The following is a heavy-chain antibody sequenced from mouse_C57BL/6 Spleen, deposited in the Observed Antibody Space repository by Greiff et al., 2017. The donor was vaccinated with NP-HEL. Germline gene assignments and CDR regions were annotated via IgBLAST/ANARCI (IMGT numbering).Heavy chain of an antibody. D-gene: IGHD1-1*02. CDR2: IYPGDGDT. J-gene: IGHJ2*01. CDR1: GYAFSSSW. Sequence: VQLQESGPELVKPGASVKISCKASGYAFSSSWMNWVKQRPGKGLEWIGRIYPGDGDTNYNGKFKGKATLTADKSSSTAYMQLSSLTSEDSAVYFCATTLYYAMDYWGQGTTLTVSS. CDR3: ATTLYYAMDY. V-gene: IGHV1-82*01.